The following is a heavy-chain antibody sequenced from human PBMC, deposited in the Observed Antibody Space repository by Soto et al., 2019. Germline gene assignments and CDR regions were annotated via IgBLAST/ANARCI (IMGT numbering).Heavy chain of an antibody. CDR2: ISPNSGGT. J-gene: IGHJ3*02. CDR3: ARQRKGAAAGPVDAFDI. V-gene: IGHV1-2*02. D-gene: IGHD6-13*01. CDR1: GYTFTFYY. Sequence: GASVKVSCKASGYTFTFYYMHWVRQAPGQGLEWMGWISPNSGGTFAAQKFQGRVTMTRDTSVNMAYMELTSLKSDDTAVYYCARQRKGAAAGPVDAFDIWGQGTMVTVSS.